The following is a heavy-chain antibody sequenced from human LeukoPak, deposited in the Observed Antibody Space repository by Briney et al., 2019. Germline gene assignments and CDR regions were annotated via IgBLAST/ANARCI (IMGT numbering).Heavy chain of an antibody. V-gene: IGHV3-48*03. CDR2: ISNSGESI. CDR1: GFTFSSYE. J-gene: IGHJ4*02. D-gene: IGHD4-17*01. Sequence: GGSLRLSCAASGFTFSSYEMNWVRQAPGKGLEWVSYISNSGESIYYAGSVKGRFTISRDTARNSLYLQMNSLRAEDTAVYYCARDQTGTVSLGLIDYWGQGTLVTVSS. CDR3: ARDQTGTVSLGLIDY.